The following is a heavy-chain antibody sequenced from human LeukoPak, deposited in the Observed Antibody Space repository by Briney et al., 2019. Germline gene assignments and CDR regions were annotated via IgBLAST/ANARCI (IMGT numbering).Heavy chain of an antibody. Sequence: GGSLRLSCAASGFTFSNYGMHWVRQAPGKGLEWVAVVWYDGGNKYYAASVKGRFTISRDNSKNTLYLQMNSLRADDTAVYYCARQEAAAARDWFDSWGQGTLVTVSS. J-gene: IGHJ5*01. D-gene: IGHD6-13*01. CDR1: GFTFSNYG. V-gene: IGHV3-33*01. CDR2: VWYDGGNK. CDR3: ARQEAAAARDWFDS.